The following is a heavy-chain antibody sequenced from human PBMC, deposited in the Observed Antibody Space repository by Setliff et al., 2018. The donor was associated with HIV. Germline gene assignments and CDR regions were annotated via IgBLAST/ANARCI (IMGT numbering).Heavy chain of an antibody. D-gene: IGHD5-12*01. Sequence: PSETLSLTCAVYNESFNGYYWTWIRQTPDKGLEWIGEINHSGDSSYNPSLKSRVTISVDTSKNQFSLKLSSVTAADTAVYYCARGLVATTYYFDYWGQGTLVTVSS. CDR3: ARGLVATTYYFDY. CDR1: NESFNGYY. J-gene: IGHJ4*02. V-gene: IGHV4-34*01. CDR2: INHSGDS.